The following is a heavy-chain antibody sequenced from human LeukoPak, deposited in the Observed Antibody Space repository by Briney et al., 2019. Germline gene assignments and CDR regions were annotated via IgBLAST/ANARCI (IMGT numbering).Heavy chain of an antibody. CDR2: ISAYNGNT. CDR3: ARDPVHDSPHYYYYGMDV. Sequence: ASVKVSCKASGYTFTSYGISWVRQALGQGLEWMGWISAYNGNTNYAQKLQGRVTMTTDTSTSTAYMELRSLRSDDTAVYYCARDPVHDSPHYYYYGMDVWGQGTTVTVSS. J-gene: IGHJ6*02. V-gene: IGHV1-18*01. D-gene: IGHD3-3*01. CDR1: GYTFTSYG.